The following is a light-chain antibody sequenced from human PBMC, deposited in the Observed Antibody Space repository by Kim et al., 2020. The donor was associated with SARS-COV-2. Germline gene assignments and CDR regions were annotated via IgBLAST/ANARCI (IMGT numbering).Light chain of an antibody. V-gene: IGLV4-69*01. J-gene: IGLJ3*02. CDR3: QTWATGIQV. CDR2: LNTDGSH. Sequence: SVKLTCTLSSGHSNYAIAWHQQQPEKGPRYLMKLNTDGSHNKGDGIPDRFSASSSGAERYLTISSLQSEDEADYYCQTWATGIQVFGGGTKLTVL. CDR1: SGHSNYA.